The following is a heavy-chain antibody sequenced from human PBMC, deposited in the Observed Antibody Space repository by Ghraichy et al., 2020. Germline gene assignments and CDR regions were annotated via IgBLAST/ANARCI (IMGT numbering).Heavy chain of an antibody. CDR1: GFTFSSYW. CDR2: IKPDGTEK. CDR3: ARWWSASDY. Sequence: GESLNISCVASGFTFSSYWMSWVRQAPGKGLEWVANIKPDGTEKYYVDSMEGRFTVSRDNAKNLLYLHMNRLRAEDTAVYYCARWWSASDYWGQGTLVTVSS. D-gene: IGHD3-3*01. J-gene: IGHJ4*02. V-gene: IGHV3-7*01.